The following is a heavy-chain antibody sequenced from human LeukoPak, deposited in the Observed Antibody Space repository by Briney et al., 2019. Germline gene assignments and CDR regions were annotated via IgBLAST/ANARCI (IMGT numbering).Heavy chain of an antibody. CDR3: AKVGRIFGVAKYYFDY. J-gene: IGHJ4*02. CDR2: ISGSGST. Sequence: GGSLRLSCAASGFTFSSHGMSWVRQAPGKGLEWVSAISGSGSTYHADSVKGRFTISRDNSKNTLYLQMNSLRAEDTAVYYCAKVGRIFGVAKYYFDYWGQGTLVTVSS. D-gene: IGHD3-3*01. V-gene: IGHV3-23*01. CDR1: GFTFSSHG.